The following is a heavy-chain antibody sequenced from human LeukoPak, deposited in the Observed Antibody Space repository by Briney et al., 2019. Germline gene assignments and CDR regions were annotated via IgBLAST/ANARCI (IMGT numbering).Heavy chain of an antibody. CDR3: AREDGIKWELLGYFDY. Sequence: GGSLRLSCAASGFTFSSYSMNWVRQAPGKGLEWVSSISSSSSYIYYADSVKGRFTISRDNAKNSLYLQVNSLRAEDTAVYYCAREDGIKWELLGYFDYWGQGTLVTVSS. CDR1: GFTFSSYS. V-gene: IGHV3-21*01. J-gene: IGHJ4*02. CDR2: ISSSSSYI. D-gene: IGHD1-26*01.